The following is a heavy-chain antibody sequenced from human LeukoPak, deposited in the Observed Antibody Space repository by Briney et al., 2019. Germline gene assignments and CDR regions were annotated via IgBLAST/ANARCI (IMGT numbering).Heavy chain of an antibody. CDR1: GYTFTSYG. J-gene: IGHJ4*02. Sequence: ASVKVSCKASGYTFTSYGISWVRQAPGQGLEWMGWISAYNGNTNYAQKLQGRVTMTTDTSTSTAYMELRSLRSDDTAVYYCARDFYRHCGGDCYWAGYWGQGTLVTVSS. D-gene: IGHD2-21*02. V-gene: IGHV1-18*01. CDR3: ARDFYRHCGGDCYWAGY. CDR2: ISAYNGNT.